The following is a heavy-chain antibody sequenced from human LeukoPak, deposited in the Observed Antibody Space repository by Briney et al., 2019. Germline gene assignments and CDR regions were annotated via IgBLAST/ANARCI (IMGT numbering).Heavy chain of an antibody. D-gene: IGHD3-10*01. J-gene: IGHJ4*02. CDR3: ARGRYYYGSGSYYNGRLDY. CDR2: INPSGGST. CDR1: GYTFTSYY. Sequence: GASVTVSCKASGYTFTSYYMHWVRQAPGQGLEWMGVINPSGGSTSYAQNFQGRVTLTSDTSTSTVYMDLSSLRSEDTAVYYCARGRYYYGSGSYYNGRLDYWGLGTLVTVSS. V-gene: IGHV1-46*01.